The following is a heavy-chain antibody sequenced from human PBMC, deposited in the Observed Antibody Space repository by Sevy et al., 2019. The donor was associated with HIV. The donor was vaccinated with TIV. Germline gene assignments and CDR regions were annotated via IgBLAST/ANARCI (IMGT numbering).Heavy chain of an antibody. CDR1: DGSFSGYY. CDR3: ARSPPVVVVPGAPSWFDP. CDR2: INESGIT. Sequence: SETLSLTCAVHDGSFSGYYWNWIRQLPGKGLEWIGEINESGITYYNPSLKSRVTISVDTSKKQFSLMLNSVTAADTAVYFGARSPPVVVVPGAPSWFDPWGQGTLVTVSS. D-gene: IGHD2-2*01. J-gene: IGHJ5*02. V-gene: IGHV4-34*01.